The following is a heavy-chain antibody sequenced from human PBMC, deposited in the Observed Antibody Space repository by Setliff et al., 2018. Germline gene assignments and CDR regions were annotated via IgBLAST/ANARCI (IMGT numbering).Heavy chain of an antibody. CDR1: GYTFTNYG. D-gene: IGHD3-22*01. CDR2: IFPKTGN. CDR3: AKSYDSGFYHQRDAYDI. V-gene: IGHV1-18*01. Sequence: ASVKVSCKASGYTFTNYGITWVRQAPGQGLEWMGWIFPKTGNKVQGRVTMTTDTSTSTSYMELRSLRSDDTAVYYCAKSYDSGFYHQRDAYDIWGQGTMVTVSS. J-gene: IGHJ3*02.